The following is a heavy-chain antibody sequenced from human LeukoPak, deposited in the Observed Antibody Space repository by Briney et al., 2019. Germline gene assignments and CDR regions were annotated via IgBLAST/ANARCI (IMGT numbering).Heavy chain of an antibody. CDR2: VRNDGSDK. CDR1: GFVFGDYG. Sequence: GGSLRLSCAASGFVFGDYGMHWVRQAPGKGLEWVTMVRNDGSDKYYADSVKGRFTISRDNSKDTLYLQMNSLRPEDTAVYYGAKHYYGSGSQKYYFDYWGQGTLVTVSS. D-gene: IGHD3-10*01. V-gene: IGHV3-30*02. CDR3: AKHYYGSGSQKYYFDY. J-gene: IGHJ4*02.